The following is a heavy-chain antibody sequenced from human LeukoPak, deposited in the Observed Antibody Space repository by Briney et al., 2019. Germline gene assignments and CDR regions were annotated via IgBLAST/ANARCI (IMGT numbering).Heavy chain of an antibody. Sequence: ASVKVSCKASGYTFTSYDINWVRQATGQGLEWMGWMNPNSGNTGYAQKFQGRVTMTRNTSISTAYMELSSLRSEDTAVYYCASVSALYYYYGMDVWGQGTTVTVSS. CDR1: GYTFTSYD. J-gene: IGHJ6*02. CDR2: MNPNSGNT. CDR3: ASVSALYYYYGMDV. V-gene: IGHV1-8*01. D-gene: IGHD2/OR15-2a*01.